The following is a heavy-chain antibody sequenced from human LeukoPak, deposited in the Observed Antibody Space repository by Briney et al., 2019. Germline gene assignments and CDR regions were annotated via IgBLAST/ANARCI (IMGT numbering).Heavy chain of an antibody. CDR1: GFTFSNYA. CDR3: ASGPYYYGSGSYFFQH. CDR2: ISYSGADT. Sequence: PGGSLRLSCAASGFTFSNYAISWVRQAPGKGLEWVSSISYSGADTYYADSVKGRFTISRDKSQNSLYLQMNSLRAEDTAVYYCASGPYYYGSGSYFFQHWGQGTLVTVSS. D-gene: IGHD3-10*01. V-gene: IGHV3-23*01. J-gene: IGHJ1*01.